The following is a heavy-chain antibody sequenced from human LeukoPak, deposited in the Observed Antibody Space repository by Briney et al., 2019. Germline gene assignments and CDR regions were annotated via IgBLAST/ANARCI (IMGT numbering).Heavy chain of an antibody. CDR3: ARGIDSSSWYNWFDP. V-gene: IGHV4-61*02. D-gene: IGHD6-13*01. Sequence: SEALSLTCTVSGGSISSGSYYWSWIRQPAGKGLEWIGRIYTSGSTNYNPSLKSRVTISVDTSKNQFSLKLSSVTAADTAVYYCARGIDSSSWYNWFDPWGQGTLVTVSS. J-gene: IGHJ5*02. CDR1: GGSISSGSYY. CDR2: IYTSGST.